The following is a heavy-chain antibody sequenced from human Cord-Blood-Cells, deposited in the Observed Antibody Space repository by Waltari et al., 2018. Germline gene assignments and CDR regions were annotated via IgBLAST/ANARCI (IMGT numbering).Heavy chain of an antibody. D-gene: IGHD2-2*01. Sequence: QVQLVQSGAEVKKPGSSVKVSCKASGGTFSSYAISWVRQAPGQGLEWMGGIIPIFGTANYAQKFQGRVTITADESTSTAYMELSSLRSEDTAVYYCARATYCSSTSCYYYYGMDVWGQGTTVTVSS. CDR1: GGTFSSYA. V-gene: IGHV1-69*01. J-gene: IGHJ6*02. CDR3: ARATYCSSTSCYYYYGMDV. CDR2: IIPIFGTA.